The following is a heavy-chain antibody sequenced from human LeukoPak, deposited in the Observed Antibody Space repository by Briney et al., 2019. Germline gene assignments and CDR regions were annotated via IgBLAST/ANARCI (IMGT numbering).Heavy chain of an antibody. V-gene: IGHV3-48*04. J-gene: IGHJ4*02. CDR3: ARDRSGSFSA. Sequence: GGSLRLSCAASGLTLNNAWMNWVRQAPGKGLEWVSYISSSSSTIYYADSVKGRFTISRDNAKNSLYLQMNSLRAEDTAVYYCARDRSGSFSAWGQGTLVTVSS. CDR1: GLTLNNAW. D-gene: IGHD1-26*01. CDR2: ISSSSSTI.